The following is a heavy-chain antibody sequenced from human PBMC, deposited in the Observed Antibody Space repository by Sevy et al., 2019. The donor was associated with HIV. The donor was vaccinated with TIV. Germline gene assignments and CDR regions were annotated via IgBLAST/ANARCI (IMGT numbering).Heavy chain of an antibody. Sequence: GGSLRLSCAASGFNFSSYAMHWVRQAPGKGLEWVAVISYDGSNKYYADSVKGRFTISRDNSKNTLYLQMNSLRAEDTAVYYCARDLLRITIFVPAPGFDYWGQGTLVTVSS. CDR2: ISYDGSNK. V-gene: IGHV3-30*04. J-gene: IGHJ4*02. CDR3: ARDLLRITIFVPAPGFDY. D-gene: IGHD3-3*01. CDR1: GFNFSSYA.